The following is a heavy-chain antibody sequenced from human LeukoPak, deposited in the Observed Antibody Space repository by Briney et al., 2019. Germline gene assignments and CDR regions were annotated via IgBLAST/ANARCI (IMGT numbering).Heavy chain of an antibody. CDR2: ISWNGGSI. D-gene: IGHD1-26*01. V-gene: IGHV3-9*01. Sequence: PGGSLRLSCAASGFTFDDYAMHWVRQAPGKGLEWVSRISWNGGSIGYADSVKGRFTISRDNAKNSLYLQMNSLRPEDTALYYCSKGAGGYYDYGMDVWGQGTTVTVSS. J-gene: IGHJ6*02. CDR1: GFTFDDYA. CDR3: SKGAGGYYDYGMDV.